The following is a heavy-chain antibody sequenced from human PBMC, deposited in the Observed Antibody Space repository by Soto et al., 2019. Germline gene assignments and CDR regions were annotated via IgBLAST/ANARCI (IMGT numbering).Heavy chain of an antibody. Sequence: TFTRSSMNWVRQAPGKGLEWVSSISSTTNYIYYGDSMKGRFTISRDNAKNSLYLEMNSLRAEDTAVYYCARESEDLTSNFDYWGQGTLVTVSS. CDR3: ARESEDLTSNFDY. CDR2: ISSTTNYI. CDR1: TFTRSS. V-gene: IGHV3-21*06. J-gene: IGHJ4*02.